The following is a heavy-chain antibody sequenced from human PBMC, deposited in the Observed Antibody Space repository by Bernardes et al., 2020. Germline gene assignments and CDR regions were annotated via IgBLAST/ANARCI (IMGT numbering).Heavy chain of an antibody. V-gene: IGHV1-18*01. Sequence: ASVKVSCKASGYTFTSYGISWVRQAPGQGLEWMGWISAYNGNTNYAQKLQGRVTMTTDTSTSTAYMELRSLRSDDTAVYYCAREGITIFGVVIPQRYFDYWGQGTLVTVSS. D-gene: IGHD3-3*01. CDR3: AREGITIFGVVIPQRYFDY. J-gene: IGHJ4*02. CDR2: ISAYNGNT. CDR1: GYTFTSYG.